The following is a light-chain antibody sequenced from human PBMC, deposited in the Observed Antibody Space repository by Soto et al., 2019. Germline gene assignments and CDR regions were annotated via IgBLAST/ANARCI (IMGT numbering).Light chain of an antibody. CDR1: QSVFSS. J-gene: IGKJ1*01. Sequence: EIVMTQSPATLSLSPGERATLSCRASQSVFSSLAWYQQKPGQAPRLLIYGAATRATGIPARFSGSGSGTEFTLTISRLEPEDFTVYYCHHYETFGQGTKVDIK. CDR2: GAA. CDR3: HHYET. V-gene: IGKV3-15*01.